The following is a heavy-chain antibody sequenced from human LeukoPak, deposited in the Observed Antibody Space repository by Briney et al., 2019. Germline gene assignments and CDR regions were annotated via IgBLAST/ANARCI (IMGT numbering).Heavy chain of an antibody. CDR1: GYTFTSYY. V-gene: IGHV1-46*01. Sequence: ASVKVSCKASGYTFTSYYMHWVRQAPGQGLEWMGIINPSGGSTSYAQKFQGRVTMTRDTSTSTVYMELSSLRSEDTAVYYCARDETSRRGGVIAPGYWGQGTLVTVSS. D-gene: IGHD3-16*02. CDR3: ARDETSRRGGVIAPGY. CDR2: INPSGGST. J-gene: IGHJ4*02.